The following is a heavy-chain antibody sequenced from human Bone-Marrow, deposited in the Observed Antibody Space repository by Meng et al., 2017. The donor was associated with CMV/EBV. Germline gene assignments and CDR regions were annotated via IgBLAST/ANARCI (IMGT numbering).Heavy chain of an antibody. V-gene: IGHV3-30-3*01. CDR1: GFTFSSYA. D-gene: IGHD6-13*01. CDR2: ISYDGSNK. Sequence: GESLKISCAASGFTFSSYAMHWVRQAPGKGLEWVAVISYDGSNKYYADSVKGRFTISRDNSKNTLYLQMNSLRAEDTAVYYCAREGAAAGPAPRRTGAFDYWGQGTLVTVSS. J-gene: IGHJ4*02. CDR3: AREGAAAGPAPRRTGAFDY.